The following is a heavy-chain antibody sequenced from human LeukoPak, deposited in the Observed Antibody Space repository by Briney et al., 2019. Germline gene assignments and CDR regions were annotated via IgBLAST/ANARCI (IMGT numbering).Heavy chain of an antibody. J-gene: IGHJ4*02. CDR1: LLSLIAYA. Sequence: GGSLRLSCAAPLLSLIAYAMCQGPQAPGKGLEWVAVIWYDGSNRYYADSVKGRFTISRDNSKNTLYMQMNSLRVEDTAVYYYYSANGLPHYGAMGYWGQGTLVTVSS. D-gene: IGHD3-10*01. CDR3: YSANGLPHYGAMGY. CDR2: IWYDGSNR. V-gene: IGHV3-33*07.